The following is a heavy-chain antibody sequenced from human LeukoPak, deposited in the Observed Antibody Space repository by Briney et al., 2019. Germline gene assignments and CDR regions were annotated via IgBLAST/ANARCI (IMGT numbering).Heavy chain of an antibody. J-gene: IGHJ4*02. CDR2: IYYSGST. V-gene: IGHV4-39*01. CDR1: GGSISSSSYY. Sequence: SETLSLACTVSGGSISSSSYYWGWIRQPPGKGLEWIGSIYYSGSTYYNPSLKSRVTISVDTSKNQFSLKLSSVTAADTAVYYCARLWIQKGYDYWGQGTLVTVSS. CDR3: ARLWIQKGYDY. D-gene: IGHD5-18*01.